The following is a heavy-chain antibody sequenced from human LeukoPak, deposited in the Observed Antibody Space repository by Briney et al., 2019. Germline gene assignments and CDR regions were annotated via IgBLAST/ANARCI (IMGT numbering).Heavy chain of an antibody. D-gene: IGHD6-13*01. Sequence: GGSLRLSSAASGFTFSSYDMHWVRQPTGKGLEWVSGIDSAGDPFYPGSVKGRFTISRENAKNSLYLQMNSLTAGDTAVYYCARAYTSTWYDSPLDYWGQGTLVTVSS. V-gene: IGHV3-13*05. CDR2: IDSAGDP. J-gene: IGHJ4*02. CDR3: ARAYTSTWYDSPLDY. CDR1: GFTFSSYD.